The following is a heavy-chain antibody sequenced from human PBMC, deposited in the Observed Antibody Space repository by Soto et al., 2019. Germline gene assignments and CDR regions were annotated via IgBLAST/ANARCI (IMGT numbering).Heavy chain of an antibody. J-gene: IGHJ3*02. Sequence: GGSLRLSCAASGFTFSSYSMNWVRQAPGKGLEWVSSISSSSSYIYYADSVKGRFTISRDNAKNSLYLQMNSLRAEDTAVYYCAKVLIGYCSGGSCDAFDIWGQGTMVT. CDR2: ISSSSSYI. V-gene: IGHV3-21*01. CDR3: AKVLIGYCSGGSCDAFDI. D-gene: IGHD2-15*01. CDR1: GFTFSSYS.